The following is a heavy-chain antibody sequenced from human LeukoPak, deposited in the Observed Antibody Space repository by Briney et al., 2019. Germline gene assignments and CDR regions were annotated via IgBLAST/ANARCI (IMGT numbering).Heavy chain of an antibody. CDR3: ARFTYYYDSSGYAIDY. D-gene: IGHD3-22*01. J-gene: IGHJ4*02. V-gene: IGHV4-39*01. CDR1: GGSISSSSYY. CDR2: IYYSGST. Sequence: ASGTLSLTCTVSGGSISSSSYYWGWIRQPPGKGLEWIGSIYYSGSTYYNPSLKSRVTISVDTSKNQFSLKLSSVTAADTAVYYCARFTYYYDSSGYAIDYWGQGTLVTVSS.